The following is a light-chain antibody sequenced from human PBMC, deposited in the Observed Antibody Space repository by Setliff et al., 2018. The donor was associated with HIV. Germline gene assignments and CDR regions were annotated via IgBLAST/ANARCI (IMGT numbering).Light chain of an antibody. V-gene: IGLV2-11*01. CDR3: SSYTTSSTLYV. Sequence: QSVLAQPRSVSGSPGQSVTISCTGTSSDVGGYNYVSWYQQHPGKAPKLMIYDVSERPSGVPDRFSGSKSANTASLTISGLQVEDEADYYCSSYTTSSTLYVFGPGTKVTVL. CDR1: SSDVGGYNY. CDR2: DVS. J-gene: IGLJ1*01.